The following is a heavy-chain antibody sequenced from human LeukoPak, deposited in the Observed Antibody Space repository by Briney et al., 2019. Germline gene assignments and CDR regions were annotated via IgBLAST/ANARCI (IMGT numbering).Heavy chain of an antibody. CDR3: AREQRAYYYYYMDV. Sequence: AETLSLTCAVYGGSFSGYYWSWIRQPPGKGLEWIGEINHSGSTNYNPSLKSRVTISVDTSKNQFSLKLSSVTAADTAAYYCAREQRAYYYYYMDVWGKGTTVTVSS. CDR2: INHSGST. D-gene: IGHD6-13*01. CDR1: GGSFSGYY. V-gene: IGHV4-34*01. J-gene: IGHJ6*03.